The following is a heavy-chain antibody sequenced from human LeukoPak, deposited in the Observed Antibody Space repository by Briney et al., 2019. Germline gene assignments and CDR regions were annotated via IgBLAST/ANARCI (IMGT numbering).Heavy chain of an antibody. D-gene: IGHD2-8*01. CDR1: GFTFSSYW. J-gene: IGHJ4*02. CDR2: ISYDGSNK. V-gene: IGHV3-30*18. Sequence: GGSLRLSCAASGFTFSSYWMSWVRQAPGKGLEWVAVISYDGSNKYYADSVKGRFTIPRDNSKNTLYLQMNSLRAEDTAVYFCAKDLRGYCTNGVCSPFDYWGQGTLVTVSS. CDR3: AKDLRGYCTNGVCSPFDY.